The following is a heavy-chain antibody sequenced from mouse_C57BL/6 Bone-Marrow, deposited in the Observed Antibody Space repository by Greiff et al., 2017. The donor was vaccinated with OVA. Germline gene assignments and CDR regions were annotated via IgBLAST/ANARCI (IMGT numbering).Heavy chain of an antibody. V-gene: IGHV1-81*01. CDR1: GYTFTSYG. CDR2: IYPRRGNT. J-gene: IGHJ3*01. D-gene: IGHD2-5*01. CDR3: ARDSNYVAWFAY. Sequence: QVQLQQSGAELARPGASVKLSCKASGYTFTSYGISWVKQRTGQGLEWIGEIYPRRGNTYYNEKFKGKATLTADKSSSTAYMELRSLTSEDSAVYICARDSNYVAWFAYWGQGTLVTVSA.